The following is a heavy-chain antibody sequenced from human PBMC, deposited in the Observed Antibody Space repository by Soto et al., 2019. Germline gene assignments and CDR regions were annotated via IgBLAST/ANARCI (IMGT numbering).Heavy chain of an antibody. Sequence: PGGSLRLSCTASGSTFSSYGMVWVRQAPGKGLQWVSTIRGDGGQTHYTDSVRGRFSISSDNSKNTVYLQMDALRAEDTAMYFCARDVGLDSDDFFAYWGQGTQVTVSS. CDR3: ARDVGLDSDDFFAY. V-gene: IGHV3-23*01. CDR1: GSTFSSYG. D-gene: IGHD3-9*01. J-gene: IGHJ4*02. CDR2: IRGDGGQT.